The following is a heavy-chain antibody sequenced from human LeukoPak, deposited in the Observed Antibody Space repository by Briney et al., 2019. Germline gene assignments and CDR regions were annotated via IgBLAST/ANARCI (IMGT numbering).Heavy chain of an antibody. Sequence: GGSLRLSCAASGFTFNSYWVSWVRQAPGKGLEWVANIKQDGREKYYVDSVKGRFTISRDNAKNSLYLQMNSLRAEDTAVYYCARACEYCSSTSCYAFDIWGQGTMVTVSS. CDR2: IKQDGREK. J-gene: IGHJ3*02. D-gene: IGHD2-2*01. CDR3: ARACEYCSSTSCYAFDI. V-gene: IGHV3-7*01. CDR1: GFTFNSYW.